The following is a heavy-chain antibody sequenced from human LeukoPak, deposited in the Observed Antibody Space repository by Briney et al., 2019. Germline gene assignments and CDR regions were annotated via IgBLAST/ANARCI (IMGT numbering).Heavy chain of an antibody. CDR3: ARAYRGYCSSTSCNYWYFDL. D-gene: IGHD2-2*01. Sequence: NPGGSLRLSCAASGLSFSTYSMNWVRQAPGKGLEWVSSIPGTTNYIYYADSVKGRFTISRDNAKNSLYLQMNSLRAEDTAVYYCARAYRGYCSSTSCNYWYFDLWGRGTLVTVSS. CDR1: GLSFSTYS. V-gene: IGHV3-21*01. J-gene: IGHJ2*01. CDR2: IPGTTNYI.